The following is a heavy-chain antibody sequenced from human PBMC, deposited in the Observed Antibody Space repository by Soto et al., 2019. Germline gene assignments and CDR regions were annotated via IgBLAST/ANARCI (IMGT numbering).Heavy chain of an antibody. CDR2: IIPIFGSA. CDR3: ANDGGKDGFIGNWFDT. V-gene: IGHV1-69*12. CDR1: AGNFSHYA. J-gene: IGHJ5*02. D-gene: IGHD3-3*01. Sequence: QVQLVQSGAEVNKPGSSVKVSCKASAGNFSHYAITCVLQTPGQGLEWLGVIIPIFGSANYAQKFPGRVTITAVECPNASYMELSSLRSEATAVYYCANDGGKDGFIGNWFDTWGQGTLVTVS.